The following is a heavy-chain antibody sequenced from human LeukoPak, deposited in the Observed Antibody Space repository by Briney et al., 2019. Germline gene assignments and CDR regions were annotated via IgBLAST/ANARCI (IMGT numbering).Heavy chain of an antibody. V-gene: IGHV3-74*01. J-gene: IGHJ4*02. CDR1: GFTLGGYK. D-gene: IGHD6-19*01. CDR2: INTDGSSI. CDR3: TRETGWGPGY. Sequence: PGGSLRLSCAASGFTLGGYKMRWIRQAPGKGLAWVARINTDGSSITYADSVKGRFTISRDNAKNTLYLQMDSLRDEDTAVYYCTRETGWGPGYWGQGTLVTVSS.